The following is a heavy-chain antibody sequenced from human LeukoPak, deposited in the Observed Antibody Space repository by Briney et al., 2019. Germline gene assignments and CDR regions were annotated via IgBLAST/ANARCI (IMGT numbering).Heavy chain of an antibody. Sequence: ASVKVSCKASGHTFTGYYMHWVRQAPGQGLELMGWINPNSGGTNYAQKFQGRVTMTRDTSISTAYMELSRLRSDDTAVYYCAMPYYDFWSGYYRFDYWGQGTLVTVSS. CDR2: INPNSGGT. D-gene: IGHD3-3*01. J-gene: IGHJ4*02. CDR1: GHTFTGYY. CDR3: AMPYYDFWSGYYRFDY. V-gene: IGHV1-2*02.